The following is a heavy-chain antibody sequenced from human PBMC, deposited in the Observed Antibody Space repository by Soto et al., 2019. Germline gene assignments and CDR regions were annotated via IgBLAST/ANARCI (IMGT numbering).Heavy chain of an antibody. J-gene: IGHJ6*02. CDR1: GGSISSDYDT. CDR2: IYQIGTT. V-gene: IGHV4-30-2*06. Sequence: PSETLSLTGTVSGGSISSDYDTWTWLRQSPGKALEWIGYIYQIGTTYQNPSLQSRVTISVDKSKNQFSMKLTSVTAADTAVYCCARGDFATRGFQYYGLDVCGQLNTVAVCS. CDR3: ARGDFATRGFQYYGLDV.